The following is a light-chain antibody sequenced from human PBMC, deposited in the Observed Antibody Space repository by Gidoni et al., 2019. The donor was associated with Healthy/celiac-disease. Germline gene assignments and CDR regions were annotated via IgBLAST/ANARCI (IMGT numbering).Light chain of an antibody. CDR2: DVS. V-gene: IGLV2-14*01. Sequence: HSALTQPASVSGSPGQSINISCTGTSSDVGVYNYVSWYQQHPGKAPKLMIYDVSYRPAGVYNRFSGSKSGNTASMTISGLQAEDEADYYCSSYTSSSTLYVFGTGTKVTVL. CDR1: SSDVGVYNY. J-gene: IGLJ1*01. CDR3: SSYTSSSTLYV.